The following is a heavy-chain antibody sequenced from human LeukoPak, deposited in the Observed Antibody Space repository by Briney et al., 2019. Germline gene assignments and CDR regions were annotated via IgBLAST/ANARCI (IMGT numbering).Heavy chain of an antibody. D-gene: IGHD3-3*01. Sequence: ASVKVSCKXSGYTFTSYGISWVRQAPGQGLEWMGWISAYNGNTNYAQKLQGRVTMTTDTSTSTAYMELRSLRSDDTAVYYCARLYYDFWSGSCFDYWGQGTLVTVSS. CDR3: ARLYYDFWSGSCFDY. CDR1: GYTFTSYG. J-gene: IGHJ4*02. CDR2: ISAYNGNT. V-gene: IGHV1-18*01.